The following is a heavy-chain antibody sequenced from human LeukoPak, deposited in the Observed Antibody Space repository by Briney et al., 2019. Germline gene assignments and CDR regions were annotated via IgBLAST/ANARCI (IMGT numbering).Heavy chain of an antibody. CDR3: ARPGGPSWNDAFDI. CDR1: GGTFSSYA. V-gene: IGHV1-69*13. CDR2: IIPIFGTA. Sequence: SVKVSCKASGGTFSSYAISWVRQAPGQGLEWMGGIIPIFGTANYAQKFQGRVTITADESTSTAYMELSSPRSEDTAVYYCARPGGPSWNDAFDIWGQGTMVTVSS. J-gene: IGHJ3*02. D-gene: IGHD2-2*01.